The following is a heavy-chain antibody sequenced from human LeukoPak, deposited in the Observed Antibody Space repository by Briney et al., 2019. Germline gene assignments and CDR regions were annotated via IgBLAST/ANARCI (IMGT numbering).Heavy chain of an antibody. CDR2: IRSKAYGGTT. J-gene: IGHJ5*02. CDR3: TRRKVSTRAGTIWFDP. CDR1: GFTFGDYA. D-gene: IGHD6-13*01. Sequence: PGRSLRLSYTASGFTFGDYAMSWFRQAPGKGLEWVGFIRSKAYGGTTEYAASVKGRFTISRDDSESIAYLQMNSLKTEDTAVYYCTRRKVSTRAGTIWFDPWGQGTLVTVSS. V-gene: IGHV3-49*03.